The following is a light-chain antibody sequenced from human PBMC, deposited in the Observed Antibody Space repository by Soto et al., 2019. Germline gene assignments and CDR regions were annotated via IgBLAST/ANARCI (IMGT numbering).Light chain of an antibody. CDR1: QGIRSY. V-gene: IGKV1-8*01. J-gene: IGKJ3*01. CDR3: QQYYSYPFT. CDR2: AAS. Sequence: AIRMTQSPSSFAASTGGRITITCQASQGIRSYLAWYQQKPGKAPKLLIYAASTLQSGVPSRFSGSGSGTDFTLTISCLQSEDFATYYCQQYYSYPFTFGPGTKVDIK.